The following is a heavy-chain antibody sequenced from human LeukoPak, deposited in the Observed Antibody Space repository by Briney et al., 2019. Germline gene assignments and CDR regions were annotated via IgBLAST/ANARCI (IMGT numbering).Heavy chain of an antibody. D-gene: IGHD6-19*01. Sequence: GRSLRLSCAASGFTFSSYGMHWVRQAPGKGLEWVAVTSYYGDNKYYADSVKGRFTISRDDSKNTLYLQMNSLRAEDTAVYYCAKDGGSMAVPDAFDIWGQGTMVTVSS. J-gene: IGHJ3*02. CDR2: TSYYGDNK. CDR3: AKDGGSMAVPDAFDI. V-gene: IGHV3-30*18. CDR1: GFTFSSYG.